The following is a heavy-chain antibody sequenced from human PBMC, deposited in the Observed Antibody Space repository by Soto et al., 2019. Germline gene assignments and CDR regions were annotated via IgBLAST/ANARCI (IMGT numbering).Heavy chain of an antibody. D-gene: IGHD2-15*01. J-gene: IGHJ4*02. V-gene: IGHV1-46*01. CDR3: ARATTLGIAVVTPDYFDY. CDR2: INPSGGST. CDR1: GYTFTSYY. Sequence: ASVKVSCKASGYTFTSYYMHWVRQAPGQGLEWMGIINPSGGSTSYAQKFQGRVTMTRDTSTSTVYMELSSLRSEDTAVYYCARATTLGIAVVTPDYFDYWGQGTLVTVSS.